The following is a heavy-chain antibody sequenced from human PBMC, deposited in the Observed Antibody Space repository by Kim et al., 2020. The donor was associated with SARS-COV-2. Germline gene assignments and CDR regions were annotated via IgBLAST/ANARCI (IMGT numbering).Heavy chain of an antibody. V-gene: IGHV6-1*01. Sequence: DDAGSVRRRVTIHPDPSKNQFSLQLNSVTPEDTAVYYCARVGPGGSYFDYWGQGTLVTVSS. J-gene: IGHJ4*02. CDR3: ARVGPGGSYFDY. D-gene: IGHD1-26*01.